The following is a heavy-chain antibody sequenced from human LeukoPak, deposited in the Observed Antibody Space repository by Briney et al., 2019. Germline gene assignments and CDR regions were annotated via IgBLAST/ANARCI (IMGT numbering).Heavy chain of an antibody. CDR2: IYPGDSDT. CDR1: GYSFTSYW. V-gene: IGHV5-51*01. Sequence: GESLKISCKGSGYSFTSYWIGWVRQMPGKGLEWMGIIYPGDSDTRYSPSFQGQVTISADKSISTAYLQWSSLKASDTAMYYCARRDSSGWYSDAFDIWGQGTMVTVSS. J-gene: IGHJ3*02. CDR3: ARRDSSGWYSDAFDI. D-gene: IGHD6-19*01.